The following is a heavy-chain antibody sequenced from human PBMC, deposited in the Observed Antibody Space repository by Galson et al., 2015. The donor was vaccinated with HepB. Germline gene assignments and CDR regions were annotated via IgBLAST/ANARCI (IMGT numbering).Heavy chain of an antibody. D-gene: IGHD5-18*01. J-gene: IGHJ4*02. CDR1: GFTFSSYA. V-gene: IGHV3-23*01. Sequence: SLRLSCAASGFTFSSYAMSWVRQAPGKGLEWVSTISGSGGGTYYADSMKGRFTISRDNSKNTLYLQMNSLRAEDTAVYYCARRGPTAMVLGLLGYWGQGTLVTVPS. CDR3: ARRGPTAMVLGLLGY. CDR2: ISGSGGGT.